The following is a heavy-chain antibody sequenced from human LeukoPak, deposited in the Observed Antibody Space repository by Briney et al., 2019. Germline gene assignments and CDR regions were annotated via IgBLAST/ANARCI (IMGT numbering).Heavy chain of an antibody. V-gene: IGHV1-69*13. CDR2: IIPIFGTA. CDR3: AGSSWAFDY. J-gene: IGHJ4*02. CDR1: GGTFISYA. Sequence: SVKVSCKASGGTFISYAISWVRQAPGQGREWMGGIIPIFGTANYAQKFQGRVTITAEEYRRTDYIELSRLRSEDTAVYYCAGSSWAFDYWGQGTLVTVSS. D-gene: IGHD6-13*01.